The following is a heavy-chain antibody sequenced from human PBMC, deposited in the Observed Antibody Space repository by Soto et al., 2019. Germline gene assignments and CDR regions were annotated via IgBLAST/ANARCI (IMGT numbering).Heavy chain of an antibody. D-gene: IGHD6-19*01. CDR3: ARESIFQWLARFDY. Sequence: ASETLSLTCAGSGGSLSSGGYSWGWIRQPPGKGLEWIGYIYYSGSTNYNPSLKSRVTISVDTSKNQFSLKLSSVTAADTAVYYCARESIFQWLARFDYWGQGTLVTVSS. CDR2: IYYSGST. CDR1: GGSLSSGGYS. J-gene: IGHJ4*02. V-gene: IGHV4-61*08.